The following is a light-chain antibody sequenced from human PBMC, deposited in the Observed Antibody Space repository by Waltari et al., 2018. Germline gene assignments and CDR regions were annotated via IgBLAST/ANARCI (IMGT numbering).Light chain of an antibody. CDR1: QSVRSH. V-gene: IGKV3-15*01. Sequence: EIVMTQSPATLSVSPGERATLSCRASQSVRSHLAWYQQKPGQAPRLLIYGASTRATGIPARFSGSGSGTEFTLTISSLQSEDFAVYYCQQYNNWLYTFGQGTKLEIK. CDR3: QQYNNWLYT. J-gene: IGKJ2*01. CDR2: GAS.